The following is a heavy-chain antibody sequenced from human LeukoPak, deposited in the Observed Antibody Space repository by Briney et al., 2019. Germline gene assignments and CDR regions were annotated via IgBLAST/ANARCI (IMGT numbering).Heavy chain of an antibody. CDR2: ISYDGSNK. Sequence: GGSLRLSCAASGISFSSHGMHWVRQAPGKGLEWVAVISYDGSNKYYADSVKGRFTISRDNSKNTLFLQMNSLRAEDTAVYYCAKQTDGYNSPFDYWGQGTLVTVSS. CDR1: GISFSSHG. CDR3: AKQTDGYNSPFDY. J-gene: IGHJ4*02. D-gene: IGHD5-24*01. V-gene: IGHV3-30*18.